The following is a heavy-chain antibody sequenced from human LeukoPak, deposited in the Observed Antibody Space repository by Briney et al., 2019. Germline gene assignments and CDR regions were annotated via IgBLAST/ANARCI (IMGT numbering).Heavy chain of an antibody. D-gene: IGHD2-15*01. CDR1: SNTFSSDG. V-gene: IGHV1-18*01. Sequence: GGSLAGSSKITSNTFSSDGMSRVVHALGQGIEWMGWISAYNGNTNYAQKLQGRVTMTTDTSTSTAYMELRSLRSDDTAVYYCARVAATLGFDYWGQGTLVTVSS. CDR3: ARVAATLGFDY. CDR2: ISAYNGNT. J-gene: IGHJ4*02.